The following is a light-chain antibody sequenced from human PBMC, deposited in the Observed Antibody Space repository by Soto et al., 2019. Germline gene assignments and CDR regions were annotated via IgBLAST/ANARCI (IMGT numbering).Light chain of an antibody. V-gene: IGLV2-14*01. CDR2: EVS. CDR3: TSYTSDNRSYV. Sequence: QSVLTQPASVSGSPGQSITISCTGTSSDVGAYTSVSWYQQHPGKAAKLMIYEVSNRPSGVSNRFSGSKSANTASLTISGLQAEDEAHYYCTSYTSDNRSYVFGTGTKVTVL. CDR1: SSDVGAYTS. J-gene: IGLJ1*01.